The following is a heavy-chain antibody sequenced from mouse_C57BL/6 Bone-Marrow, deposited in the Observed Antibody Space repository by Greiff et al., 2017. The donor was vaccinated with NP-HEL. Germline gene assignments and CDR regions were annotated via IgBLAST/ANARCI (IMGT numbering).Heavy chain of an antibody. D-gene: IGHD1-1*01. J-gene: IGHJ2*01. Sequence: VQLQQPGAELVMPGASVKLSCKASGYTFTSYWMHWVKQRPGQGLEWIGEIDTSDSYTNYNQKFKGKSTLTVDKSSSTAYMQLSSLTSEDSAVYYCALFITTVVATLDYWGQGTTLTVSS. CDR1: GYTFTSYW. CDR3: ALFITTVVATLDY. V-gene: IGHV1-69*01. CDR2: IDTSDSYT.